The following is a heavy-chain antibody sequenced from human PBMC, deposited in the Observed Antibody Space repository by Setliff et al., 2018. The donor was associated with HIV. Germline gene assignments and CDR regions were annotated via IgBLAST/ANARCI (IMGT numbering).Heavy chain of an antibody. J-gene: IGHJ5*02. Sequence: GGSLRLSCVASGFTFSTYAINWVRLAPGKGLEWVSSISGSGYPYYADSVRGRFTISRDNSNNTLYLHMNNLRADDTAVYYCTRGQRLTIFGVVIRRDWFDPWGQGTLVTVSS. D-gene: IGHD3-3*01. CDR1: GFTFSTYA. CDR2: ISGSGYP. V-gene: IGHV3-23*01. CDR3: TRGQRLTIFGVVIRRDWFDP.